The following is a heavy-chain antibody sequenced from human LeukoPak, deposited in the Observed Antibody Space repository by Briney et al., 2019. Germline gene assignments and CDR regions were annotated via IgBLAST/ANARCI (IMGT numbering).Heavy chain of an antibody. CDR1: GFTFSGYA. CDR2: ISGSGGST. J-gene: IGHJ4*02. Sequence: PGGSLRLSCAASGFTFSGYAMSWVRQAPGKGLEWVSAISGSGGSTYYADSVKGRFTISRDNSKNTLYLQMNSPRAEDTAVYYCAKIGTMIVAPSDYWGQGTLVTVSS. D-gene: IGHD3-22*01. CDR3: AKIGTMIVAPSDY. V-gene: IGHV3-23*01.